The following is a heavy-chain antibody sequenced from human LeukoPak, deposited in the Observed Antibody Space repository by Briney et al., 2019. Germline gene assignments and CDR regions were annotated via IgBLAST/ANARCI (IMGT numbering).Heavy chain of an antibody. V-gene: IGHV6-1*01. J-gene: IGHJ4*02. CDR3: ARSQHWGYDY. CDR1: AASPSSNTVG. D-gene: IGHD7-27*01. Sequence: SQTLSLTCAMSAASPSSNTVGCHRLRQSPSRGLQWLGRTYYRSKWFNDYGMSVKSRITITSDTSKNQFSLQLNSVTPEDTAVYYCARSQHWGYDYWGQGTLVTVSS. CDR2: TYYRSKWFN.